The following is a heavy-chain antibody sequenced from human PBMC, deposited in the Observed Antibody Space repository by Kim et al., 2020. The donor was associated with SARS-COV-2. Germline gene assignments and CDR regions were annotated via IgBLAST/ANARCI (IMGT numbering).Heavy chain of an antibody. V-gene: IGHV3-7*03. Sequence: SEKYYVDSVKGRFTISRDNAKNSLYLQMNSLRAEDTAVYYCARDQAPILSWGPGTLVTVSS. J-gene: IGHJ5*02. CDR2: SEK. CDR3: ARDQAPILS. D-gene: IGHD2-15*01.